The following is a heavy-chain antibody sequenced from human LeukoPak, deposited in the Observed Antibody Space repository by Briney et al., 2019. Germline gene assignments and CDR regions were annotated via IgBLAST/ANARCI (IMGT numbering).Heavy chain of an antibody. V-gene: IGHV4-59*01. CDR1: GGSISSYY. J-gene: IGHJ4*02. Sequence: SETLSLTCTVSGGSISSYYWSWIRQPPGKGLEWIGYIYYSGSTNYNPSLKSRVTISVDTSKNQFSLKLSSVTAADTAVYYCAREYGSYYDSSGYYPMHYFDYWGQGTLVTVSS. CDR2: IYYSGST. D-gene: IGHD3-22*01. CDR3: AREYGSYYDSSGYYPMHYFDY.